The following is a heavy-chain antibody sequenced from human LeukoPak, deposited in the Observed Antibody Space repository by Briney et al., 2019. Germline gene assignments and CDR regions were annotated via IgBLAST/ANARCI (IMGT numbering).Heavy chain of an antibody. CDR1: GFAFSSYS. CDR2: ISYDGSNK. CDR3: AKAKQAVYCSSTSCYEDPDYYGMDV. D-gene: IGHD2-2*01. V-gene: IGHV3-30*18. Sequence: GGSPRLSCAASGFAFSSYSMSWVRQAPGKGLEWVAVISYDGSNKYYADSVKGRFTISRDNSKNTLYLQMNSLRAEDTAVYYCAKAKQAVYCSSTSCYEDPDYYGMDVWGQGTTVTVSS. J-gene: IGHJ6*02.